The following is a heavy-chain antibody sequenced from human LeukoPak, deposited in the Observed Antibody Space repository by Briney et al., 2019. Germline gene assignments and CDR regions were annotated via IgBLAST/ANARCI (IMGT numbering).Heavy chain of an antibody. CDR1: GGSISSSSYY. D-gene: IGHD3-22*01. V-gene: IGHV4-39*07. Sequence: SETLSLTCTVSGGSISSSSYYWGWIRQPPGKGLEWIGSIYYSGSTYYNASLRSRVTTSVDTSKNQFSLKLSSVTAADTAVYYCAKSTYYYDTFVNAFDFWGQGTVVTVSS. J-gene: IGHJ3*01. CDR2: IYYSGST. CDR3: AKSTYYYDTFVNAFDF.